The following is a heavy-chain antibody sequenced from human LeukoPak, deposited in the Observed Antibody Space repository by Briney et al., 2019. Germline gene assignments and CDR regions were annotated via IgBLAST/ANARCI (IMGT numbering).Heavy chain of an antibody. V-gene: IGHV4-39*01. Sequence: KPSETLSLTCTVSGGSLSNRSYYWGWIRQPPGKGLEWTGNIYYGGRTYYNPSLKRRVTISVDTSRNQFSLKLSSVTAADTAVYYCARRYSNFVHAFDIWGEGTMVTVSS. CDR2: IYYGGRT. J-gene: IGHJ3*02. CDR1: GGSLSNRSYY. D-gene: IGHD4-11*01. CDR3: ARRYSNFVHAFDI.